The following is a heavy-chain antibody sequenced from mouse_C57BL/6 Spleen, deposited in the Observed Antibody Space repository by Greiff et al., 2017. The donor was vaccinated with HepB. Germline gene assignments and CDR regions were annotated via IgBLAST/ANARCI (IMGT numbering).Heavy chain of an antibody. CDR3: ARYYDYDGRGDY. CDR1: GYTFTSYW. CDR2: IYPGSGST. D-gene: IGHD2-4*01. J-gene: IGHJ2*01. V-gene: IGHV1-55*01. Sequence: QVQLKQPGAELVKPGASVKMSCKASGYTFTSYWITWVKQRPGQGLEWIGDIYPGSGSTNYNEKFKSKATLTVDTSSSTAYMQLSSLTSEDSAVYYCARYYDYDGRGDYWGQGTTLTVSS.